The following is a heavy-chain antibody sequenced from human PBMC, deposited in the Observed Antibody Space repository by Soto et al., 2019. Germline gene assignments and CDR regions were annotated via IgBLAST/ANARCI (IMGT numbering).Heavy chain of an antibody. CDR3: ARDYTMIKAGGYFDL. V-gene: IGHV4-31*03. J-gene: IGHJ2*01. D-gene: IGHD3-22*01. CDR1: GGSISSGGYY. CDR2: IYYSGST. Sequence: QVQLQESGPGLVKPSQTLSLTCTVSGGSISSGGYYWSWIRQHPGKGLEWIGYIYYSGSTYYNPSLMGRVTISVDTSKNQFSLKLSPVTAADTAVYYCARDYTMIKAGGYFDLWGRGTLVTVSS.